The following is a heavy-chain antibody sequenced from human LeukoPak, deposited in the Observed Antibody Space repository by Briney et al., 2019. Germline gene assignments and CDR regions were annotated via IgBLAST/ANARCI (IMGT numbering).Heavy chain of an antibody. J-gene: IGHJ4*02. Sequence: PSETLSLTCTVSGGSISSYYWSWIRQPAGKGLEWIGRIYTSGSTNYNPSLKSRVTMSVDTSKNQFSLKLSSVTAADTAVYYCAREGFIVVVPAAYFDYWGQGTLVTVSS. D-gene: IGHD2-2*01. CDR1: GGSISSYY. CDR2: IYTSGST. CDR3: AREGFIVVVPAAYFDY. V-gene: IGHV4-4*07.